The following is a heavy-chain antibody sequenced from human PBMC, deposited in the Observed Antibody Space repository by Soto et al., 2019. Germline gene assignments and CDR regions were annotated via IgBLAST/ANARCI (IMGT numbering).Heavy chain of an antibody. J-gene: IGHJ4*02. V-gene: IGHV3-64D*06. CDR1: GFTFSSYA. D-gene: IGHD3-22*01. CDR2: ISTNGGST. Sequence: PGGSLRLSCSASGFTFSSYAMHWVRQAPGKGLEYVSSISTNGGSTHYADSVKGRFTISRDNSKNTQYLQMSSLRADDTAVYYCVKGEYYYDSSGYYPSDYWGQGTLVTVSS. CDR3: VKGEYYYDSSGYYPSDY.